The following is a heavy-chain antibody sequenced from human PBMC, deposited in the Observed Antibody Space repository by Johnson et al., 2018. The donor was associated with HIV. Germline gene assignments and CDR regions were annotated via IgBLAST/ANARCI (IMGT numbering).Heavy chain of an antibody. J-gene: IGHJ3*01. CDR3: ARVGYQLHDAFDL. CDR2: ISSSGSPI. CDR1: GFTFDDYA. D-gene: IGHD2-2*01. V-gene: IGHV3-48*03. Sequence: EVQLVESGGGVVRPGGSLRLSCAASGFTFDDYAMHWVRQAPGKGLEWISYISSSGSPIYYADSVKGRFTLSRDNAKNSLFLQMHSLRVEDTAIYYCARVGYQLHDAFDLWGQGTMVTVSS.